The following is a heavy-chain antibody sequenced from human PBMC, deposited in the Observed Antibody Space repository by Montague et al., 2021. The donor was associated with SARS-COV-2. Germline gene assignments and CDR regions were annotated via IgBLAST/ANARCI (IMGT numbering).Heavy chain of an antibody. CDR1: GGSISSGGYY. CDR3: ARAATITMIVVVIDAFNX. CDR2: IYYSGST. V-gene: IGHV4-31*03. J-gene: IGHJ3*02. D-gene: IGHD3-22*01. Sequence: TLSLTCTVSGGSISSGGYYWSWIRQHPGKGLEWIGYIYYSGSTYYNPSLKSRVTISVDTSKNQFSLKLSPVTAADTAVYYCARAATITMIVVVIDAFNXWGQGTMVTVSS.